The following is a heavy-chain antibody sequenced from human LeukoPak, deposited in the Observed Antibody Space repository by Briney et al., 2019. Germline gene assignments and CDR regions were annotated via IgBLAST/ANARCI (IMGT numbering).Heavy chain of an antibody. Sequence: SETLSLTCTISGGSISTSHYWGWIRQAPGKGLEWIGSISHSGSTYYNPSLKSRISISVNTSKNQFSLQLSSVTAADTAVYYCARQSCSSTSCYFSFGGAYEYWGQGTLVTVSS. CDR3: ARQSCSSTSCYFSFGGAYEY. D-gene: IGHD2-2*01. CDR2: ISHSGST. CDR1: GGSISTSHY. V-gene: IGHV4-39*01. J-gene: IGHJ4*02.